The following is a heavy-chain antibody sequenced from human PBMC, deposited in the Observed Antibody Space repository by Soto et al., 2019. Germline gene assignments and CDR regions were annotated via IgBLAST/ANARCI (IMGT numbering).Heavy chain of an antibody. D-gene: IGHD6-6*01. CDR1: GGSVNSDNYY. CDR3: AREYSSSPEAVDL. CDR2: IYHSGRT. J-gene: IGHJ5*02. V-gene: IGHV4-61*01. Sequence: QVQLQESGTGLVKPLETLSLTCTVSGGSVNSDNYYWIWIRQPPVKGLEWIGYIYHSGRTSYNPSLGTRVTISVDTSRNQFSLRLSSVTAADTAVFYCAREYSSSPEAVDLWGQGALVTVSS.